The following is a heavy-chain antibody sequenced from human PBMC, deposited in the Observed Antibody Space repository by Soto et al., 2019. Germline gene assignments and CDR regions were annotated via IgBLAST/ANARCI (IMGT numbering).Heavy chain of an antibody. D-gene: IGHD3-22*01. CDR2: ISTYNGNT. CDR3: ARMTYYYDSSGFYENWFDP. J-gene: IGHJ5*02. V-gene: IGHV1-18*01. Sequence: ASVKVSCKTSGYTFTSYCISWVRQAPGQGLEWMGWISTYNGNTNYAQKLQGRVTMTTDTSTSTAYMELRSLRSDDTAVYYCARMTYYYDSSGFYENWFDPWGQGTLVTVSS. CDR1: GYTFTSYC.